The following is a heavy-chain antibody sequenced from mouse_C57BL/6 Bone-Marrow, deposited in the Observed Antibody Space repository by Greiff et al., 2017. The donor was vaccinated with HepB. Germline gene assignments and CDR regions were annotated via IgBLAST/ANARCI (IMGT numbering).Heavy chain of an antibody. J-gene: IGHJ3*01. CDR3: AKWVYDGSLAY. V-gene: IGHV7-3*01. D-gene: IGHD2-3*01. CDR2: IRNKANGYTT. Sequence: EVQGVESGGGLVQLGGSLSLSCAASGFTFTDYYMSWVRLPPGTALDWLGFIRNKANGYTTAYGASVKGRFIICRDNSQRILYLQMNALRAEYSATYYWAKWVYDGSLAYWSQGTLVTGSA. CDR1: GFTFTDYY.